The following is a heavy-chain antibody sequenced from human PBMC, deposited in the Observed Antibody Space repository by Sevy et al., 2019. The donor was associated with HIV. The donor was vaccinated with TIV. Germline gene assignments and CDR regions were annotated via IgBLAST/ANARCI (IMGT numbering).Heavy chain of an antibody. D-gene: IGHD4-4*01. Sequence: GGSLRLSCAASGFTFSSYGMHWVRQAPGKGLEWVAVIWYDGSNKYYADSVKGRFTISRDNSKNTLYLQMNSLRAEDTAVYYCAREDDYITPLTYGMDVWGQGTTVTVSS. J-gene: IGHJ6*02. CDR1: GFTFSSYG. CDR3: AREDDYITPLTYGMDV. CDR2: IWYDGSNK. V-gene: IGHV3-33*01.